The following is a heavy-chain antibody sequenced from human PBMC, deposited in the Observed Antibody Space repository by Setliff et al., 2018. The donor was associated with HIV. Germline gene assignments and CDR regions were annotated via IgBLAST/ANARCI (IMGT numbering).Heavy chain of an antibody. J-gene: IGHJ5*02. D-gene: IGHD3-22*01. V-gene: IGHV3-48*01. Sequence: GGSLRLSCAASGFTFSAYRMNWVRQAPGKGLEWVSSISSSGNTRYYADSVKGRFTISRDNAKNSLYLQMNSLGAEDTAVYYCAKSYFDRSGYLGSWGQGTLVT. CDR3: AKSYFDRSGYLGS. CDR1: GFTFSAYR. CDR2: ISSSGNTR.